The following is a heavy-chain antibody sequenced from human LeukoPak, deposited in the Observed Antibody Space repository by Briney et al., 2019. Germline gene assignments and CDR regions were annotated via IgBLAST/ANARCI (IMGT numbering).Heavy chain of an antibody. CDR3: AREPYCSSTSCYMYYFDY. D-gene: IGHD2-2*02. CDR2: IKQDGSEK. CDR1: GFTFSSYW. J-gene: IGHJ4*02. Sequence: GGSLRLSCAASGFTFSSYWMSWVRQAPGKGLEWVANIKQDGSEKYYVDSVKGRFTISRDNAKNSLYLQMNSLRAEDTAVYYCAREPYCSSTSCYMYYFDYWGQGTLVTVSS. V-gene: IGHV3-7*01.